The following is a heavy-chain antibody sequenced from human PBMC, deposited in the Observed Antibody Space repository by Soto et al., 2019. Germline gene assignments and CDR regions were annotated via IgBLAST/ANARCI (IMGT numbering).Heavy chain of an antibody. CDR1: GDSVSSNSAA. D-gene: IGHD6-13*01. V-gene: IGHV6-1*01. CDR2: TYYRSKWYN. Sequence: SQTLSLTCAISGDSVSSNSAAWNWIRQSPSRGLEWLGRTYYRSKWYNDYAVSVKSRITINPDTSKNQFSLQLNSVTPEDTAVYYCARDTIAAAGTYYYDGMDVWGQGTTVTVSS. J-gene: IGHJ6*02. CDR3: ARDTIAAAGTYYYDGMDV.